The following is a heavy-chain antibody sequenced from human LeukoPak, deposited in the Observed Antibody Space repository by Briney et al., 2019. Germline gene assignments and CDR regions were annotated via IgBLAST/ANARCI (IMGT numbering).Heavy chain of an antibody. V-gene: IGHV2-70*11. CDR1: GFSLSTSGMC. J-gene: IGHJ4*02. D-gene: IGHD3-22*01. CDR3: ARIRYDSSGYPPNFDY. CDR2: IDWDDDK. Sequence: SGPALVKPTQTLTLPCTFSGFSLSTSGMCVSWIRQPPGKALEWLARIDWDDDKYYSTSLKTRLTISKDTSKNQVVLTMTNMDPVDTATYSCARIRYDSSGYPPNFDYWGQGTLVTVSS.